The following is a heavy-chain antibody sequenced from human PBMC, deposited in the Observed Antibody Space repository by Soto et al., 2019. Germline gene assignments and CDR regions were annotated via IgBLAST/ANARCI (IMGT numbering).Heavy chain of an antibody. CDR3: ARVPKPCDFYCAMDV. CDR2: IFSSGTT. J-gene: IGHJ6*02. V-gene: IGHV4-30-4*02. CDR1: GDSIGRGNKY. D-gene: IGHD2-21*01. Sequence: SETLSLTCTVSGDSIGRGNKYWSWIRQAPGKGLEWIGYIFSSGTTYYNPSLKSRLTMSLDTSQNQFSLKLNSVTAADTAVYFCARVPKPCDFYCAMDVWGPGTTVAVS.